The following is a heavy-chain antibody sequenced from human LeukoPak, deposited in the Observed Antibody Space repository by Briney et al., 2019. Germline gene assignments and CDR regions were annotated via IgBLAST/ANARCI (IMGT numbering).Heavy chain of an antibody. CDR3: ARGGGIFPRTIQGPKQYVGGKLDY. CDR1: GYTFTNYD. J-gene: IGHJ4*02. D-gene: IGHD5-18*01. Sequence: ASVKVSCKASGYTFTNYDINWVRQATGQGLEWMGWMNPNSGNTGYAQKFQGRVTITRSTSISTAYMELSRLRSDDTAVYYCARGGGIFPRTIQGPKQYVGGKLDYWGQGTLVTVSS. CDR2: MNPNSGNT. V-gene: IGHV1-8*03.